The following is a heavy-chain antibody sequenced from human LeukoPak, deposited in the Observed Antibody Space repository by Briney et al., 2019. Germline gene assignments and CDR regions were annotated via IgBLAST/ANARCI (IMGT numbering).Heavy chain of an antibody. CDR2: INPSGGST. Sequence: ASVKVSCKASGYTYTSHYMHWVRQAPGQGLEWMGTINPSGGSTSYAQKFQGGVTMNRDMSTSTLYMELNSLRSEDTAMYYCTTDLGGGGIVTLDYWGQGTLVTVSS. CDR3: TTDLGGGGIVTLDY. J-gene: IGHJ4*02. D-gene: IGHD3-16*01. V-gene: IGHV1-46*01. CDR1: GYTYTSHY.